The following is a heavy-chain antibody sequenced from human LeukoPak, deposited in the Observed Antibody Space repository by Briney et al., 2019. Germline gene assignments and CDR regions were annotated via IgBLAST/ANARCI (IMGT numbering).Heavy chain of an antibody. D-gene: IGHD6-19*01. CDR3: ARAFSGWYATFDY. J-gene: IGHJ4*02. Sequence: GGSLRLSCAASGFTFSSYEMNWVRQAPGEGLEWVSYNSSSGSTIHYADSVKGRFTISRDNAKNSLYLQMNSLRVEDTAVYYCARAFSGWYATFDYWGQGTLVTVSS. V-gene: IGHV3-48*03. CDR1: GFTFSSYE. CDR2: NSSSGSTI.